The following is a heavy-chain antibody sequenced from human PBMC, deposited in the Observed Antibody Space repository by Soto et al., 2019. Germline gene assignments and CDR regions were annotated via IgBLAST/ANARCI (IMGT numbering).Heavy chain of an antibody. J-gene: IGHJ2*01. D-gene: IGHD3-16*01. V-gene: IGHV4-4*02. CDR2: IYHSGST. CDR3: ARVGRMGWYFDL. CDR1: GGSISSSNW. Sequence: QVQLQESGPGLVKPSGTLSLTCAVSGGSISSSNWWSWVRQPPGKGLEWIGEIYHSGSTNYNPSPNSRATLSVDKSKNQFSLKLSSVTAADTAVYYCARVGRMGWYFDLWGRGTLVTVSS.